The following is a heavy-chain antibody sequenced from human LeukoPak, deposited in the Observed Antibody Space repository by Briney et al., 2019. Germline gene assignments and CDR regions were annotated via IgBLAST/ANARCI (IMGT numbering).Heavy chain of an antibody. CDR3: ARSSQQLVLQAPDY. V-gene: IGHV1-2*02. J-gene: IGHJ4*02. D-gene: IGHD6-13*01. CDR1: GYTFTSYA. Sequence: ASVKVSCKASGYTFTSYAMHWVRQAPGKGLEWMGWITPSGGTNYPQKFQGRVAITRDTSITTAYMELSRLRSDDTAVYYCARSSQQLVLQAPDYWGQGTLVTVSS. CDR2: ITPSGGT.